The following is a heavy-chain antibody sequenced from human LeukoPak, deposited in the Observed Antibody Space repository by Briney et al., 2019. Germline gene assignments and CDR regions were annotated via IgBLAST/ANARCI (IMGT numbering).Heavy chain of an antibody. J-gene: IGHJ4*02. D-gene: IGHD3/OR15-3a*01. V-gene: IGHV4-34*01. Sequence: SETLSLTCAVYGGSFSGYYWSWIRQPPGKGLEWIGEINHSGSTNYNPSLKSRVTISVDTSKNQLSLKLSSVTAADTAVYYCARLFRWTTPFDYWGQGTLVTVSS. CDR1: GGSFSGYY. CDR3: ARLFRWTTPFDY. CDR2: INHSGST.